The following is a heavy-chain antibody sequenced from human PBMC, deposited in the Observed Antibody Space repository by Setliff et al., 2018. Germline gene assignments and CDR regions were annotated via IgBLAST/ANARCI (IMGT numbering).Heavy chain of an antibody. Sequence: PGGSLRLSCVASGFTFSNHGMLWVRQAPGKGLEWVALIWYDGDNKKYADSVRGRFAVSRDNSKNTLYLQTNSLRAEDTAVYYCRLWFGELLRDYWGQGTLVTVSS. CDR3: RLWFGELLRDY. J-gene: IGHJ4*02. D-gene: IGHD3-10*01. CDR1: GFTFSNHG. CDR2: IWYDGDNK. V-gene: IGHV3-33*08.